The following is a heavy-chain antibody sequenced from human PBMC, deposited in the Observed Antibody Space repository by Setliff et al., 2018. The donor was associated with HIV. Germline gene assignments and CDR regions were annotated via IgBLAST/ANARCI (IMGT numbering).Heavy chain of an antibody. CDR2: TTPLLNIA. J-gene: IGHJ1*01. V-gene: IGHV1-69*10. CDR3: ARGWSEGTHLFQVEYFQH. Sequence: SVKVSCKASGNTFSSYGITWVRQAPGQGLEWMGGTTPLLNIANYAQEFQGRATITADKSTSTVYMEVRDLKPDDTALYYCARGWSEGTHLFQVEYFQHWGQGTLVTVSS. D-gene: IGHD2-8*01. CDR1: GNTFSSYG.